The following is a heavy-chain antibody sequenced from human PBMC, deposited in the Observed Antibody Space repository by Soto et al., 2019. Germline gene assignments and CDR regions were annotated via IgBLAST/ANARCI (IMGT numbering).Heavy chain of an antibody. V-gene: IGHV1-69*13. D-gene: IGHD3-22*01. J-gene: IGHJ6*02. CDR2: IIPIFGTA. CDR1: GDTFSSYA. Sequence: SVKVSCKASGDTFSSYAISWVRQAPGQGLEWMGGIIPIFGTANYAQKFQGRVTITADESTSTAYMELSNLRSEDTAVYYCARDGSGYRSRASPMDVWGQGTTVTVSS. CDR3: ARDGSGYRSRASPMDV.